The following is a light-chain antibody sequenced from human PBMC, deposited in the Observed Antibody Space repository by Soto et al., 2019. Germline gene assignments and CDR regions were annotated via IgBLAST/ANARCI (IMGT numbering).Light chain of an antibody. Sequence: QSALTQPASVSGSPGQSITISCTGTSSDVGGYNYVSWYQQHPGKAPKLMIYEVTNRPSGVSNRFSGSKSGNTASLTISGLQAEDEADYYCSSYTSRSTLGVFGTGTQLTVL. CDR3: SSYTSRSTLGV. CDR1: SSDVGGYNY. V-gene: IGLV2-14*01. J-gene: IGLJ7*01. CDR2: EVT.